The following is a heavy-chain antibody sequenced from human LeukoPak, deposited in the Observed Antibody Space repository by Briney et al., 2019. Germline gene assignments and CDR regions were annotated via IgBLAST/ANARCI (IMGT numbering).Heavy chain of an antibody. V-gene: IGHV1-18*01. CDR2: ISAYNGNT. J-gene: IGHJ4*02. CDR3: ARDLTGITAFDS. Sequence: ASVKVSCKASGYTFTSYGISWVRQAPGQGLEWMGWISAYNGNTHYAQSLQGRVTMTTDTSTSTAYMELRSLRSDDTAVYYCARDLTGITAFDSWGQGTLVIVSS. CDR1: GYTFTSYG. D-gene: IGHD1-7*01.